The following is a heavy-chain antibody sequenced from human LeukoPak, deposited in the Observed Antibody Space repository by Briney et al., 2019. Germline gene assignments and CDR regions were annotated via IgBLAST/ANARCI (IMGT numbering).Heavy chain of an antibody. CDR2: IYYSGST. V-gene: IGHV4-31*03. CDR3: ARGGYYYDSSGSDY. CDR1: GGSISSGGYY. J-gene: IGHJ4*02. Sequence: SQTLSLTCTVSGGSISSGGYYWSWIRQHPGKGLEWIGYIYYSGSTYYNPSLKSRVTISVDTSKNQFSLKLSSVTAADTAVYYCARGGYYYDSSGSDYWGQGTLVTVSS. D-gene: IGHD3-22*01.